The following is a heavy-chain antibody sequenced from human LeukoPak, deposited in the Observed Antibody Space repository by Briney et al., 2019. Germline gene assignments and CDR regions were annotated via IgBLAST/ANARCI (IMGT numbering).Heavy chain of an antibody. CDR1: GFTFSSYS. CDR3: ARYSSSWYSQAPHHGMDV. CDR2: INSGGSST. D-gene: IGHD6-13*01. Sequence: GGSLSLLCAASGFTFSSYSMNWVRQAPGKGREWVSRINSGGSSTSYVESVKCRFTISRDNAKNKLYMQMKSLRAECTAVYYCARYSSSWYSQAPHHGMDVWGQGTTVNVSS. V-gene: IGHV3-74*01. J-gene: IGHJ6*02.